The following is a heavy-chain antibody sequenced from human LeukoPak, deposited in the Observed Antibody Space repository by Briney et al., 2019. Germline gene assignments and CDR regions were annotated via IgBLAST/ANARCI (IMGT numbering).Heavy chain of an antibody. D-gene: IGHD1-26*01. CDR3: ARDDGGSYLRYFDY. V-gene: IGHV1-46*01. CDR2: INPGGGST. CDR1: GYTFITYY. J-gene: IGHJ4*02. Sequence: GASVKVSCKASGYTFITYYIRWVRQAPGQGLEWMGIINPGGGSTSHAQKFQGRVTMTRDTSTSTVYMELSSLRSEDTAVYYCARDDGGSYLRYFDYWGQGTLVTVSS.